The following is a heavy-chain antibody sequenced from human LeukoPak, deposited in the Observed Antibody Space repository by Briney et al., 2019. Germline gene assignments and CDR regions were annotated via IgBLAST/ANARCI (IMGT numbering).Heavy chain of an antibody. D-gene: IGHD5-24*01. V-gene: IGHV4-34*01. Sequence: SETLSVTCAVYGGSFSGYYWSWMRQPPGKGLEWMGEINHRGSTNYNPSLKSRVTISVDTSKTQFSLKLSSVTAADTAVYYCARGRRDGYTGYFDYWGQGTLVTVSS. CDR3: ARGRRDGYTGYFDY. CDR1: GGSFSGYY. J-gene: IGHJ4*02. CDR2: INHRGST.